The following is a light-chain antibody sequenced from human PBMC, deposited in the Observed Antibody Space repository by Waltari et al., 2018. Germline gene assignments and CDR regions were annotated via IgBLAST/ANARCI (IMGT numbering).Light chain of an antibody. J-gene: IGKJ3*01. Sequence: DVVMTQSPLSLSITPGQPASISCRSSQNLVHGNGNTYLAWYHQKPGQPPRLLIYQVSNRYSGVPDRFSGRGTGTDFTLKSSRGEAVDVGFYDCGQGAHLPFTFVPGTKLDIK. CDR3: GQGAHLPFT. V-gene: IGKV2-30*02. CDR2: QVS. CDR1: QNLVHGNGNTY.